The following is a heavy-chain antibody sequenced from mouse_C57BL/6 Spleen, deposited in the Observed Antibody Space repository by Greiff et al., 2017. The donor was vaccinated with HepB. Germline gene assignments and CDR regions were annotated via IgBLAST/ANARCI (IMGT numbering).Heavy chain of an antibody. J-gene: IGHJ4*01. CDR2: IYPGDGDT. V-gene: IGHV1-82*01. CDR1: GYAFSSSW. D-gene: IGHD1-1*01. CDR3: ARLPLYYYGSSPPMDY. Sequence: QVQLQQSGPELVKPGASVKISCKASGYAFSSSWMNWVKQRPGKGLEWIGRIYPGDGDTNYNGKFKGKATLTADKSSSTAYMQLSSLTSEDSAVYFCARLPLYYYGSSPPMDYWGQGTSVTVSS.